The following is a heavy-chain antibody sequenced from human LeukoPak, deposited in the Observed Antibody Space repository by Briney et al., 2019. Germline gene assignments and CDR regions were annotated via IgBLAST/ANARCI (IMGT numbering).Heavy chain of an antibody. CDR3: ARDPNSVTVTGDYYFDY. CDR1: GGFIHTYN. Sequence: SETLSLTCTVSGGFIHTYNWIWIRQPAGKGLEWVGRNNVAGNSYYNPSLKSRVSISVDRPNNRFSLELTSVTAADTAVYYCARDPNSVTVTGDYYFDYWGRGTLVTVSS. V-gene: IGHV4-4*07. J-gene: IGHJ4*02. CDR2: NNVAGNS. D-gene: IGHD7-27*01.